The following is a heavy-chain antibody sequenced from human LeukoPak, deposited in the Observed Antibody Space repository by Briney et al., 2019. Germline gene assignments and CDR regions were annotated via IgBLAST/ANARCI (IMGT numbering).Heavy chain of an antibody. D-gene: IGHD3-3*01. V-gene: IGHV1-2*02. CDR3: GRADFIDAGPYLIGP. J-gene: IGHJ5*02. CDR2: INTKTGRT. Sequence: ASVKVSCKTSGYSFTDYYIHWVRQAPGQGLEWMAWINTKTGRTSSARKFQGRVTMTRDPSITTVYMDMAWLTSDDTAIYFCGRADFIDAGPYLIGPWGQGTLVTVSS. CDR1: GYSFTDYY.